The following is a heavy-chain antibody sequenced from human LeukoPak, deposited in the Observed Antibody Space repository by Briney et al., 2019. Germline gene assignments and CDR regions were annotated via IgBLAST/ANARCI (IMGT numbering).Heavy chain of an antibody. V-gene: IGHV1-69*13. D-gene: IGHD2-2*02. CDR1: GGTFSSYA. Sequence: GASVKVSCKASGGTFSSYAISWVRQAPGQGLEWMGGIIPIFGTANYAQKFQGRVTITADESTSTAYMELSSLRSEDTAVYYCARAFDCSSTSCYIAFDIWGQGTMVTVSS. CDR3: ARAFDCSSTSCYIAFDI. J-gene: IGHJ3*02. CDR2: IIPIFGTA.